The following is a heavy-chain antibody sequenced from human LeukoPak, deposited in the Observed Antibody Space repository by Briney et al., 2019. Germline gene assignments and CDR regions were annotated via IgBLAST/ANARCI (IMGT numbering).Heavy chain of an antibody. D-gene: IGHD3-22*01. CDR3: ARAGNYYDSSGNDAFDI. CDR2: INHSGST. Sequence: SETLSLTCAVYGGSFSGYYWSWIRQPPGKGLEWIGEINHSGSTNYNPSLKSRVTISVDTSKNQFSLKLSSVTAADTAVYYCARAGNYYDSSGNDAFDIWGQGTMVTVSS. J-gene: IGHJ3*02. CDR1: GGSFSGYY. V-gene: IGHV4-34*01.